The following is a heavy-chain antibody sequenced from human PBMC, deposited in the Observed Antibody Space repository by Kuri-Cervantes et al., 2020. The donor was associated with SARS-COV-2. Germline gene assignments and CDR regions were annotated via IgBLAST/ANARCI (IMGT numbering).Heavy chain of an antibody. Sequence: ETLSLTCAASGFTFSSYAMSWVRQAPGKGLEWVSGISGSGGSTYYADSVKGRFTLSRDNAKNMLFLQMNSLRAEDTAVYYCVRDGDHWNFDYWGQGTLVTVSS. CDR2: ISGSGGST. V-gene: IGHV3-23*01. CDR1: GFTFSSYA. J-gene: IGHJ4*02. CDR3: VRDGDHWNFDY. D-gene: IGHD1-1*01.